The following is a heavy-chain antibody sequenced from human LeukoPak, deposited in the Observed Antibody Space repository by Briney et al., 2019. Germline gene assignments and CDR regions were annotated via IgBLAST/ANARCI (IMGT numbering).Heavy chain of an antibody. CDR3: AMGAHYYTTGGDY. V-gene: IGHV1-46*01. J-gene: IGHJ4*02. Sequence: ASVKVSCKASGYTFTSSYIHWVRQALGQGLEWMGIINPTGDSTSYAQKFQGRLTVTRDTSTSTVYMDLTSLGSEDTAVYYCAMGAHYYTTGGDYWGQGTLVTVSS. CDR2: INPTGDST. D-gene: IGHD2-8*02. CDR1: GYTFTSSY.